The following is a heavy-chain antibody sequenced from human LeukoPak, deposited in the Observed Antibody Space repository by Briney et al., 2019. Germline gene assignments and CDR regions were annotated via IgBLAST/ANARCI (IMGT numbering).Heavy chain of an antibody. CDR2: IYPGDSDT. Sequence: GESLQISCKGSGYGFTSYWIGGGRQMPGKGLEWMGIIYPGDSDTRYSPFFQGQVTISADNSISTAYLQWSSLKASDTAMYYCARPNSEYCSSTSCYGYYYYYMDVWGKGTTVTVSS. D-gene: IGHD2-2*01. J-gene: IGHJ6*03. V-gene: IGHV5-51*01. CDR3: ARPNSEYCSSTSCYGYYYYYMDV. CDR1: GYGFTSYW.